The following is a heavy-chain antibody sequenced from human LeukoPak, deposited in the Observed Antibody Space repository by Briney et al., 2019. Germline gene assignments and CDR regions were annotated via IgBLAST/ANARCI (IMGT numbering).Heavy chain of an antibody. CDR1: GYTFTGYY. J-gene: IGHJ5*02. CDR3: ARAGAITMVRGRDWFDP. V-gene: IGHV1-2*02. Sequence: ASVKVSCKASGYTFTGYYMHWVRQAPGQGLEWMGWINPNSGGTNYAQKFQGRVTMTRDTSISTAYMELSRLRSDDTAVYYCARAGAITMVRGRDWFDPWGQGTLVTVPS. D-gene: IGHD3-10*01. CDR2: INPNSGGT.